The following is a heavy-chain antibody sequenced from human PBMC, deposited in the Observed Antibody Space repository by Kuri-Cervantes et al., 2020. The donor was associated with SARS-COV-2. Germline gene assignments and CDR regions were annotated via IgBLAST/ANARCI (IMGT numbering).Heavy chain of an antibody. CDR2: VYDSGST. D-gene: IGHD3-16*01. CDR3: ARQSMLSRSHEY. Sequence: SETLSLTCSVSGGSISRYYWSWIRQPPGKGLEWIGYVYDSGSTNYNPSLKSRVTISVDTSKNQFSLKLSSVTAADTAVYYCARQSMLSRSHEYWGQGTLVTVSS. J-gene: IGHJ4*02. V-gene: IGHV4-59*08. CDR1: GGSISRYY.